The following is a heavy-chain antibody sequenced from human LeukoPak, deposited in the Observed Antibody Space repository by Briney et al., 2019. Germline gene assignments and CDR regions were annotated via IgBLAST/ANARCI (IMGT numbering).Heavy chain of an antibody. Sequence: TGGSLRLSCAASGFTFSSYWMHWVRQAPGKGLVWVSRINSDGSSTSYADAVKGGFTSSRDNATNMLYLHMNSLRAEDTAVYYCARGGYCSGGSCYDIFDYWGQGTLVTVSS. J-gene: IGHJ4*02. CDR2: INSDGSST. CDR1: GFTFSSYW. CDR3: ARGGYCSGGSCYDIFDY. V-gene: IGHV3-74*01. D-gene: IGHD2-15*01.